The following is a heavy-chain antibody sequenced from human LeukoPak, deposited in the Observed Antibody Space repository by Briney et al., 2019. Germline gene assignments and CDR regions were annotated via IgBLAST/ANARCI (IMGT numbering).Heavy chain of an antibody. CDR2: IYYSGST. V-gene: IGHV4-61*01. J-gene: IGHJ3*02. Sequence: SETLSLTCTVSGGSVSSGSYYWSWIRQPPGKGLEWIGYIYYSGSTNYNPSLKSRVTISVDTSKNQFSLKLSSVTAADTAVYYCARERGYYGSGSHNDAFDIWGQGTTVTVSS. CDR1: GGSVSSGSYY. D-gene: IGHD3-10*01. CDR3: ARERGYYGSGSHNDAFDI.